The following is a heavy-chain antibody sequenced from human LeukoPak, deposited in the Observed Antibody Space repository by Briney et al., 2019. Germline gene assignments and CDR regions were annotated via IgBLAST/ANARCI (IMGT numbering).Heavy chain of an antibody. CDR2: INYSGST. Sequence: ASETLSLTCAAYGVTFSGYDWSWIRQPPGKGLEWIGEINYSGSTNYYPSPERRVIISVDNTKKHTSLKLSYVPAADTAVYYCTRQAIVPAAMTYYYYFYMDVWGKGTTVSISS. V-gene: IGHV4-34*01. D-gene: IGHD2-2*01. CDR1: GVTFSGYD. J-gene: IGHJ6*03. CDR3: TRQAIVPAAMTYYYYFYMDV.